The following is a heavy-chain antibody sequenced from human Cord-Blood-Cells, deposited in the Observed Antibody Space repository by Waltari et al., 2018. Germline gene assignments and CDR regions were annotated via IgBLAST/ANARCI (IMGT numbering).Heavy chain of an antibody. CDR2: ISSSGSTI. CDR1: GFTFSSYE. V-gene: IGHV3-48*03. CDR3: ARLTYYGDYAFDI. Sequence: EVQLVESGGGLVQPGGSLRLSCAASGFTFSSYEMNWVSQAPGKGLEWVSYISSSGSTIYYADSVKGRFTISRDNAKNSLYLQMNSLRAEDTAVYYCARLTYYGDYAFDIWGQGTMVTVSS. D-gene: IGHD4-17*01. J-gene: IGHJ3*02.